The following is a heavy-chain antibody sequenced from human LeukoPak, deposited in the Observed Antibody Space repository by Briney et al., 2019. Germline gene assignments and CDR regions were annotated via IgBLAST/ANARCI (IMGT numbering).Heavy chain of an antibody. Sequence: ASVKVSCKASGYTFTGYYMHWVRQAPGQGLEWMGWINPNSGGTNYAQKFQGRVTMTRDTSISTGYMELSRLRSDDTVVYYCARDIVMVTYWFDPWGQGTLVTVSS. CDR2: INPNSGGT. CDR1: GYTFTGYY. D-gene: IGHD5-18*01. V-gene: IGHV1-2*02. J-gene: IGHJ5*02. CDR3: ARDIVMVTYWFDP.